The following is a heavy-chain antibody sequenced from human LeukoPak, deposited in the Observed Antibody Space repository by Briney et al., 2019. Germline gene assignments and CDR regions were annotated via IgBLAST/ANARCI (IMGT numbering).Heavy chain of an antibody. CDR3: ARFTPRLSREKFDY. CDR2: ISPYIGNT. CDR1: GYTFTKYD. Sequence: ASVKVSCKASGYTFTKYDIHWVRQAPGQGLEWMGWISPYIGNTYYSQKLQGRVTMTTDTSTTTAYMELRSLRSDDTGVYYCARFTPRLSREKFDYWGQGTLVTVSS. J-gene: IGHJ4*02. V-gene: IGHV1-18*01. D-gene: IGHD3-3*02.